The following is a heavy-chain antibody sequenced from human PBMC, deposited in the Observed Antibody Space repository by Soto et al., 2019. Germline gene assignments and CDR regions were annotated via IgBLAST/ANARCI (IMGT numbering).Heavy chain of an antibody. CDR2: ISGSGGST. J-gene: IGHJ2*01. D-gene: IGHD6-19*01. CDR3: AKGLGQWLIYTYWYFDL. V-gene: IGHV3-23*01. CDR1: GFTFSSYA. Sequence: GGSLRLSCATSGFTFSSYAMSWVRQAPGKGLEWVSAISGSGGSTYYADSVKGRFTISRDNSKNTLYLQMNSLRAEDTAVYYCAKGLGQWLIYTYWYFDLWGRGTLVTVSS.